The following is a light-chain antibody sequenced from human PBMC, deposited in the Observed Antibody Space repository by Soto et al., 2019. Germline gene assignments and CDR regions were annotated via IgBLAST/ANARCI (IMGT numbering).Light chain of an antibody. J-gene: IGKJ1*01. Sequence: DIQMTQFPYTLSASVGDRVTITCRASQSIGTWLAWYQQKPGEAPKLLIYKASNLESGVQSRFSGSGSGTEFTLTISSLQPDDFATYYCKQYNSYSWTVGQGTKVDI. CDR1: QSIGTW. V-gene: IGKV1-5*03. CDR2: KAS. CDR3: KQYNSYSWT.